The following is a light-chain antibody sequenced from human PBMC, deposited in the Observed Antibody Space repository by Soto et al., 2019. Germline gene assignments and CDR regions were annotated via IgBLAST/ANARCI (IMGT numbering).Light chain of an antibody. J-gene: IGKJ1*01. Sequence: EIVMTQSPATLSVSPGERATLSCRASQSVSSNLAWYQQKPGQAPRLLIYGASTRATGIPARFSGSGFGTEFTLTISSLQSEDFAVYYCQQYNNWWTFGQGTKGDIK. CDR3: QQYNNWWT. CDR2: GAS. V-gene: IGKV3-15*01. CDR1: QSVSSN.